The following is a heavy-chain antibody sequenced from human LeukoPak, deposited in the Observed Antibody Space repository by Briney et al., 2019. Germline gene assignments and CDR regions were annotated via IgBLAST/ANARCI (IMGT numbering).Heavy chain of an antibody. Sequence: SETLSLTCTVSGGSISSYYWSWIRQPPGKGLEWIGYIYYSGSTNYNPSLKSRVTISVDTSKNQFSLKLSSVTAADTAVYYCARYTQSGSYGWFDPWGQGTLVTVSS. D-gene: IGHD1-26*01. J-gene: IGHJ5*02. V-gene: IGHV4-59*01. CDR3: ARYTQSGSYGWFDP. CDR1: GGSISSYY. CDR2: IYYSGST.